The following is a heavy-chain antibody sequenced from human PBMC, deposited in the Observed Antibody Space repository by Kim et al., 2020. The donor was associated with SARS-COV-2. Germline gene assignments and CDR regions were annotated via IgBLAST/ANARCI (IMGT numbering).Heavy chain of an antibody. CDR2: INHSGST. J-gene: IGHJ4*02. CDR3: ARLPHSGCGGDCGY. Sequence: SETLSLTCAVYGGSFSGYYWSWIRQPPGKGLEWIGEINHSGSTNYNPSLKSRVTISVDTSKNQFSLKLSSVTAADTAVYYCARLPHSGCGGDCGYWGQGTLVTVSS. D-gene: IGHD2-21*01. V-gene: IGHV4-34*01. CDR1: GGSFSGYY.